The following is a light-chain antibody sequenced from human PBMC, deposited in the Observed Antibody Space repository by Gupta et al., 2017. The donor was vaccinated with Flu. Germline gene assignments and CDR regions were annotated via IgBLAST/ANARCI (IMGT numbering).Light chain of an antibody. CDR2: GAS. CDR1: QNIRAY. CDR3: QHSYGTPENNKPHN. V-gene: IGKV1-39*01. J-gene: IGKJ2*01. Sequence: DIQVTQSPSSLSVSVRDTVPITCRASQNIRAYMYWYQQQPGKAPQLLIYGASTLSRGVPSRFSGSGFGTDFSLTITSLQPEDFATDYCQHSYGTPENNKPHNFGQGTRLDI.